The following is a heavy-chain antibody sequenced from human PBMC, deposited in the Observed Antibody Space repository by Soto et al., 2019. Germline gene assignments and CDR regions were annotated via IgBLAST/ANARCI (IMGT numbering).Heavy chain of an antibody. CDR3: ARGYCSSTSGYSPRGYYYYYMDG. D-gene: IGHD2-2*02. J-gene: IGHJ6*03. CDR1: GYTFTGYY. V-gene: IGHV1-2*04. CDR2: INPNSGGT. Sequence: ASVKVSCKASGYTFTGYYMHWVRQAPGQGLEWMGWINPNSGGTNYAQKFQGWVTMTRDTSISTAYMELSRLRSDDTAVYYCARGYCSSTSGYSPRGYYYYYMDGWGKGTTVTVSS.